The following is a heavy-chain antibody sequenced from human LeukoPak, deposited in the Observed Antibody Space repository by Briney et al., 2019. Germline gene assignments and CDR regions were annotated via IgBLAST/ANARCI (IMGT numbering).Heavy chain of an antibody. V-gene: IGHV1-69*04. CDR3: ASTYDSSGYYSPPRTPLYDY. CDR2: IIPILGIA. D-gene: IGHD3-22*01. J-gene: IGHJ4*02. CDR1: GGTFSSYA. Sequence: GASVKVSCKASGGTFSSYAISWVRQAPGQGLEWMGRIIPILGIANYAQKFQGRVTITADKSTSTAYMELSSLRSEDTAVYYCASTYDSSGYYSPPRTPLYDYWGQGTLVTVSS.